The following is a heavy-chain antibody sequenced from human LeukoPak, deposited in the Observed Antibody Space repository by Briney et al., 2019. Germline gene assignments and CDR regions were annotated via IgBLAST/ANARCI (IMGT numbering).Heavy chain of an antibody. J-gene: IGHJ4*02. Sequence: GGSLRLSCAASGFTFSSYAMSWVRQAPGKGLEGVSAISGSGGSTYYADSVKGRFTISRDNSKNTLYLQMNSLRAEDTAVYYCAKGPVVVVAAPIDYWGQGTLVTVSS. CDR3: AKGPVVVVAAPIDY. V-gene: IGHV3-23*01. D-gene: IGHD2-15*01. CDR2: ISGSGGST. CDR1: GFTFSSYA.